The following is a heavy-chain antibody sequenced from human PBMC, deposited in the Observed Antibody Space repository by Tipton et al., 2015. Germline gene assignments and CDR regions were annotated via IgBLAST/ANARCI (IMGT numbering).Heavy chain of an antibody. V-gene: IGHV4-4*02. Sequence: TLSLTCAVSGDSITSISWWTWVRQTPGKGLEWIGQIYHSGDADYNPSFHSRVTMSVDTSNDQFSLRLSSMTAADTAVYYCATGQVAGWFDPWGQGTLVTVSS. CDR2: IYHSGDA. D-gene: IGHD5-12*01. J-gene: IGHJ5*02. CDR3: ATGQVAGWFDP. CDR1: GDSITSISW.